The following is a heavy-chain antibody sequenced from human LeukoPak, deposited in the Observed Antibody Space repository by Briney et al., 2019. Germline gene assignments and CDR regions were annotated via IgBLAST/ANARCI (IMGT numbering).Heavy chain of an antibody. D-gene: IGHD5-18*01. V-gene: IGHV1-69*04. CDR3: ASGAMVQNFDY. J-gene: IGHJ4*02. CDR2: IIPILGIA. Sequence: ASVKVSCKASAGTFSSYAISWVRQAPGQGLEWMGRIIPILGIANYAQKFQGRVTITADKSTSTAYMELSSLRSEDTAVYYCASGAMVQNFDYWGQGTLVTVSS. CDR1: AGTFSSYA.